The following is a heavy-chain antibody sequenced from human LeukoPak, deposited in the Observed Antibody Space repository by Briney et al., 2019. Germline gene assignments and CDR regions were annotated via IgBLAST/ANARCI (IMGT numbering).Heavy chain of an antibody. J-gene: IGHJ4*02. CDR3: ARGSTSDWPLDH. V-gene: IGHV1-3*01. D-gene: IGHD2-2*01. CDR2: IDAGNGDT. Sequence: GASVKVSCKASGYTFTSYAMHWVRQAPGQRLEWMGWIDAGNGDTRYSQEFQGRVTITRDTSASTAYIELRSLRSEDTAMYYCARGSTSDWPLDHWGQETLVTISS. CDR1: GYTFTSYA.